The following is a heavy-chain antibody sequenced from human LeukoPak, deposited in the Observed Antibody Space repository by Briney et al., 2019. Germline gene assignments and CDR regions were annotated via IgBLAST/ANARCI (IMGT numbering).Heavy chain of an antibody. Sequence: PSETLSLTCGVYGTSIMSSHWWSWARQPPGKGLEWIGEIYHRGTTSYNPSLKGRVTMSLDISNNQISLHLTSVTAADTAVYYCATYFYGDYAVYYFDYWGQGTLVTVSS. CDR3: ATYFYGDYAVYYFDY. D-gene: IGHD4-17*01. J-gene: IGHJ4*02. CDR2: IYHRGTT. V-gene: IGHV4-4*02. CDR1: GTSIMSSHW.